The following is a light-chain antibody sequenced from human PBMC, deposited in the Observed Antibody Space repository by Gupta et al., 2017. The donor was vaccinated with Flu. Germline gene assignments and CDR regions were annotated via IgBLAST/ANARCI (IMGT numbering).Light chain of an antibody. CDR2: DGI. CDR3: NSYTSSSTRVG. V-gene: IGLV2-14*03. Sequence: QSALTQPASVSGSPGQSIPISCTGTTSDVGGYNYVSWYQHYPGKAHKLIIHDGITRHSGVSNRLSGSKSGNTASLTSSGLQADDEADYYCNSYTSSSTRVGFGGGTKLTVL. CDR1: TSDVGGYNY. J-gene: IGLJ2*01.